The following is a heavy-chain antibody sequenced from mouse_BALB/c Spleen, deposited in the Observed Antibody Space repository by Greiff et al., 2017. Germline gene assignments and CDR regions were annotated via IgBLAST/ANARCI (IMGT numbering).Heavy chain of an antibody. V-gene: IGHV2-2*02. D-gene: IGHD2-10*02. CDR2: IWSGGST. CDR1: GFSLTSYG. Sequence: QVQLKQSGPGLVQPSQSLSITCTVSGFSLTSYGVHWVRQSPGKGLEWLGVIWSGGSTDYNAAFISRLSISKDNSKSQVFFKMNSLQANDTAIYYCARNRPGMVWLPFAYWGQGTLVTVSA. J-gene: IGHJ3*01. CDR3: ARNRPGMVWLPFAY.